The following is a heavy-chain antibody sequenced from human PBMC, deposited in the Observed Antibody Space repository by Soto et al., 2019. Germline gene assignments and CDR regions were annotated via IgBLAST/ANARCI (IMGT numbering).Heavy chain of an antibody. J-gene: IGHJ5*02. Sequence: QVQLVESGGGVVQPGRSLRLSCAASGFTFSSYGMHWVRQAPGKGLEWVAVISYDGINKYYADSVKGRFTISRDNSKNTLYLQMNSLRAEDTAVYYCAKDANDMSYDFWKIDPWGQGTLVTVSS. CDR1: GFTFSSYG. CDR2: ISYDGINK. V-gene: IGHV3-30*18. CDR3: AKDANDMSYDFWKIDP. D-gene: IGHD3-3*01.